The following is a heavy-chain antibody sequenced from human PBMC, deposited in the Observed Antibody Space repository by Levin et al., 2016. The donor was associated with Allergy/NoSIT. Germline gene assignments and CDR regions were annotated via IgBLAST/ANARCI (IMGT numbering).Heavy chain of an antibody. CDR3: ARGDFWSGYYNY. CDR2: IYTSGST. Sequence: ETLSLTCTVSGGSITGYYWSWIRQPAGKGLEWIGRIYTSGSTNYNPSLKSRVTMSVDTFKNQFSLKLRSVTAADTAVYYCARGDFWSGYYNYWGQGTLVTVSS. D-gene: IGHD3-3*01. J-gene: IGHJ4*01. V-gene: IGHV4-4*07. CDR1: GGSITGYY.